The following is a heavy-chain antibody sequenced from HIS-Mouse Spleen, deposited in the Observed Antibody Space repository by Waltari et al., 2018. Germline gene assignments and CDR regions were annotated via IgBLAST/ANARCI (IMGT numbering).Heavy chain of an antibody. Sequence: QLQLQESGPGLVKPSETLSLTCTVSGGSISSSSYYWGWIRQPPGKGLEWIGRIYYSGSTYYHPSLKSRVTISVDTSKNQFSLKLSSVTAADTAVYYCAREIPYSSSWYDWYFDLWGHGTLVTVSS. CDR2: IYYSGST. V-gene: IGHV4-39*07. J-gene: IGHJ2*01. CDR1: GGSISSSSYY. D-gene: IGHD6-13*01. CDR3: AREIPYSSSWYDWYFDL.